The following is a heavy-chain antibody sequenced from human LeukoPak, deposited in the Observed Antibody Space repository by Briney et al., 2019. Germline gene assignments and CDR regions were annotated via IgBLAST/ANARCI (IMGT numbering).Heavy chain of an antibody. D-gene: IGHD3-9*01. CDR2: ISSSSYI. V-gene: IGHV3-21*01. CDR3: ARHVLRYFDWSNSGMDV. J-gene: IGHJ6*02. CDR1: GFTFSSYS. Sequence: PGGSLRLSCAASGFTFSSYSMNWVGQAPGKGVEWGSAISSSSYIYYADSVTGRFTISRDNAKTSLYLQMNSLRAEDTAVYYCARHVLRYFDWSNSGMDVWGQGTTVTVSS.